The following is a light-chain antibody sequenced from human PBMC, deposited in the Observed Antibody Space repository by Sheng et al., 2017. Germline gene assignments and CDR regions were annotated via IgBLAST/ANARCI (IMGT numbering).Light chain of an antibody. CDR1: QGIANS. V-gene: IGKV1-NL1*01. J-gene: IGKJ2*01. CDR3: QQYFSTPYT. Sequence: DIQMTQSPSSLSASVGGRVTFTCRASQGIANSLTWYQQKPGKAPKLLLYGASKLESGVPSRFSGSGSGTDYTLTISSLQPEDFATYYCQQYFSTPYTFGQGPSWRSN. CDR2: GAS.